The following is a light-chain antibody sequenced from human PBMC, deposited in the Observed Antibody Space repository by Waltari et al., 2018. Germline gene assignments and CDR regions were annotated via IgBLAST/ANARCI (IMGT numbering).Light chain of an antibody. CDR1: SSNIGTHH. Sequence: HSVLTQPPSAAGTPGQRVTISCSGSSSNIGTHHVYWYQQFPGRAPRLLIYDDNQRPSGVPSRFSVSKSCTSASLVISGLRSDDEANYYCAAWDDSPSGYVFGTGTEVTVL. CDR3: AAWDDSPSGYV. V-gene: IGLV1-47*01. J-gene: IGLJ1*01. CDR2: DDN.